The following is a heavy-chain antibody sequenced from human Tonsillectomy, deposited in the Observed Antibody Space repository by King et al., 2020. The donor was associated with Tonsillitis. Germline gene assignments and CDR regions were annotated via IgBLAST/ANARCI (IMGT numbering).Heavy chain of an antibody. D-gene: IGHD2-15*01. CDR1: GYSFTSYW. V-gene: IGHV5-10-1*03. CDR2: IDPSDSYT. J-gene: IGHJ5*02. CDR3: ARLLGGIFSIDA. Sequence: VQLVESGAEVKKPGESLRIACKGSGYSFTSYWISWVRQMPGKGLEWMGRIDPSDSYTNYSPSFQGHVTISADKSISTAYLQWSSLMASDTAMYYCARLLGGIFSIDAWGQGTLVTVSS.